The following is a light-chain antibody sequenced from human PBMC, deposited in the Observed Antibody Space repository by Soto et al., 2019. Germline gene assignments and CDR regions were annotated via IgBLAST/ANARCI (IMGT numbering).Light chain of an antibody. Sequence: QSALTQPRSVSGSPGQSVTISCTGTSSDVGGYNYVSWYQQHPGKAPKLMIYDVSKRPSGVPDRFPGSKSGNTASLTISGLQAEDEADYYCCSYAGSYTFDYVFGTGTKVTVL. V-gene: IGLV2-11*01. CDR2: DVS. CDR1: SSDVGGYNY. J-gene: IGLJ1*01. CDR3: CSYAGSYTFDYV.